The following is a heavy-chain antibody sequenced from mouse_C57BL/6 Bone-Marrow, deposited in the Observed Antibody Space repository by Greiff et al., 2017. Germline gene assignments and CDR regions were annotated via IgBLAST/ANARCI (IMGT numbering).Heavy chain of an antibody. CDR3: ARSGSNPTDY. D-gene: IGHD2-5*01. CDR1: GYTFTDYY. Sequence: QVQLKQSGAELVKPGASVKISCKASGYTFTDYYINWVKQRPGQGLEWIGKIGPGSGSTYYNEKFKGKATLTADKSSSSAYMQLCSLSAENSAFYFCARSGSNPTDYWGQGTTLTVSS. CDR2: IGPGSGST. V-gene: IGHV1-77*01. J-gene: IGHJ2*01.